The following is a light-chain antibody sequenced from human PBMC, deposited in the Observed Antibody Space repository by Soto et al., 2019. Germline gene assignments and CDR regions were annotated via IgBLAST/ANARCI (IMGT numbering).Light chain of an antibody. V-gene: IGKV2-24*01. J-gene: IGKJ1*01. Sequence: DIVMTQTPLSSPVTLGQPASISCRSSQSLVHSDGNTYLTWLHQRPGQPPRLLLYKISNRFSGVTDRFSGSGAGTDFTLKISRVEAEDVGDYYCMQESQFPWTFGQGTKVDI. CDR1: QSLVHSDGNTY. CDR3: MQESQFPWT. CDR2: KIS.